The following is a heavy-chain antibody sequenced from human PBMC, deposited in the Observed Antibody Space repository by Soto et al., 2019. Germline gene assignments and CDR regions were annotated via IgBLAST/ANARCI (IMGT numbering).Heavy chain of an antibody. V-gene: IGHV3-21*01. D-gene: IGHD6-13*01. Sequence: EVQLVESGGGLVKPGGSLRLSCAASGFTFSSYSMNWVRQAPGKGLEWVSSISSSSSYIYYADSVKGRFTISRDNANNSLYLQMNSLRAEDTAVYYCARDLGIAAAGRGYYGMDVWGQGTTVTVSS. J-gene: IGHJ6*02. CDR1: GFTFSSYS. CDR2: ISSSSSYI. CDR3: ARDLGIAAAGRGYYGMDV.